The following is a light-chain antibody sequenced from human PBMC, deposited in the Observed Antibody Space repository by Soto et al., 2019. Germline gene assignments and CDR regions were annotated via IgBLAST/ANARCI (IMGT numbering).Light chain of an antibody. V-gene: IGKV3-15*01. Sequence: EMVMTQSPGTLSVYPGERATLSCRAGQGVTTNFAWYQQKSGQSPRLLIYDTSTRATGVPARFSGSRSGPDFTLTINSLQSEDFALYYCQPYSNWPLTFGGGTKVDIK. CDR1: QGVTTN. CDR2: DTS. J-gene: IGKJ4*01. CDR3: QPYSNWPLT.